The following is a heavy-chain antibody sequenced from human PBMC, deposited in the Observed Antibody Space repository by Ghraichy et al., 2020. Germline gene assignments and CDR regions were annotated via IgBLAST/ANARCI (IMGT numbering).Heavy chain of an antibody. Sequence: GGSLRLSCAASGFTFSSYSMNWVRQAPGKGLEWVSYISSSSSTIYYADSVKGRFTISRDNAKNSLYLQMNSLRDEDTAVYYCARVQKQWLAMLGAFDIWGQGTMVTVSS. CDR1: GFTFSSYS. D-gene: IGHD6-19*01. V-gene: IGHV3-48*02. J-gene: IGHJ3*02. CDR3: ARVQKQWLAMLGAFDI. CDR2: ISSSSSTI.